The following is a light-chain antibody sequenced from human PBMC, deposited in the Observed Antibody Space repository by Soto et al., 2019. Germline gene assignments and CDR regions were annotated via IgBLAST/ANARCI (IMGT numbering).Light chain of an antibody. V-gene: IGKV1-33*01. CDR3: QQYIYLPLT. CDR2: EAS. J-gene: IGKJ4*01. Sequence: DIQMTQSPSSLSASVGDRVTITCQASQDIFNYLNWYQQKPGKAPKLLIYEASTLETGVPSRFSGGGSGTHFTFTISXLQPEDFATYYCQQYIYLPLTFGGGTKVDIK. CDR1: QDIFNY.